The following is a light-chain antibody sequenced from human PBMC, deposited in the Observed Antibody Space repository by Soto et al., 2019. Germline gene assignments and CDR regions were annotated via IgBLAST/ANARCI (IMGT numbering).Light chain of an antibody. Sequence: EIVMTQSPATLSVSPGERATLSCRARQSVSSNLAWYQQKPGQAPRLLLYGASTRATGIPGRFSGSGAGTEFTLTITSLQSEDFAVYYCQQHNYWPSFGQGTKLEIK. CDR1: QSVSSN. CDR3: QQHNYWPS. CDR2: GAS. J-gene: IGKJ2*01. V-gene: IGKV3-15*01.